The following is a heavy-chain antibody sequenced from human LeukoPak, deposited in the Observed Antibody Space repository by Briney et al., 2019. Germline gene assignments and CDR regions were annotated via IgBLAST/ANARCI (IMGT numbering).Heavy chain of an antibody. CDR2: ISSSSYI. CDR1: GFTFSSYS. J-gene: IGHJ4*02. CDR3: ARDSRTHFDD. V-gene: IGHV3-21*01. Sequence: GGSLRLSCAASGFTFSSYSMNWVRQAPGKGLEWVSSISSSSYIDYADSVKGRFTISRDNAKNSLYLQMNSLRAEDTAVYYCARDSRTHFDDWGQGTVVTVSS.